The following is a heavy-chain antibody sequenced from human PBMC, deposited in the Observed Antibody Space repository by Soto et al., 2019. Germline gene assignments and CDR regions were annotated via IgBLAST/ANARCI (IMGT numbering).Heavy chain of an antibody. J-gene: IGHJ4*02. CDR1: GYTFTSSY. Sequence: QVQLVQCGAEVKAPGASVKVSCETSGYTFTSSYIHWVRQAPGERFEWMGIINPSTGNRVYAQNFQGRVTMTRDTSTSTVYMELSSLTSEDTAMYYCARDRGVVGTTWGYYFDYWGQGTLVTVSS. CDR2: INPSTGNR. CDR3: ARDRGVVGTTWGYYFDY. V-gene: IGHV1-46*01. D-gene: IGHD1-26*01.